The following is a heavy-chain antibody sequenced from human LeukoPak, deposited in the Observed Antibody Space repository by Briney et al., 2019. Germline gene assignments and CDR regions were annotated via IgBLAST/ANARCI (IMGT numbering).Heavy chain of an antibody. CDR2: IIPIFGTA. Sequence: SVKVSCKASGGTFSSYAISWVRQAPGQGLEWMGGIIPIFGTANYAQKFQGRVTITADESTSTAYMELSSLRSEDTAVYYCARDGDGEYYFDYWGQGTLVTVSS. V-gene: IGHV1-69*01. CDR1: GGTFSSYA. J-gene: IGHJ4*02. D-gene: IGHD2-21*01. CDR3: ARDGDGEYYFDY.